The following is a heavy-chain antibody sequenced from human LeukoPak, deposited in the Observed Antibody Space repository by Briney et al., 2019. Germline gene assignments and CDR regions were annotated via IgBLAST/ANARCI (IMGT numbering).Heavy chain of an antibody. Sequence: GGSLRLSCAASGFTFSRYSMNWVRQAPGKGLEWVSYISSSSSTKYYADSVKGRFTISRDNAKNSLYLQMNSLRDEDTAVYFCARYPGHSSVGESKHNDYWGQGTLVTVSS. CDR1: GFTFSRYS. CDR2: ISSSSSTK. CDR3: ARYPGHSSVGESKHNDY. J-gene: IGHJ4*02. D-gene: IGHD3-10*01. V-gene: IGHV3-48*02.